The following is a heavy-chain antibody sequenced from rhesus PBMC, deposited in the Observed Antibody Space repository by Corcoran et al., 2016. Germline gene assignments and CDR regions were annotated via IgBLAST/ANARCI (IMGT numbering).Heavy chain of an antibody. CDR1: GYSIRSGYY. Sequence: QVQLQESGPGLVKPSETLTLNCAVSGYSIRSGYYLGWIRQPPGKGLEYIRYISVSSVSTYYHPSLKSRVTISKDTSKNQFSLKLSAVTAADTALYYCARQGEYSSGWYGGVYWGQGVLVTVSS. CDR3: ARQGEYSSGWYGGVY. V-gene: IGHV4-99*01. J-gene: IGHJ4*01. D-gene: IGHD6-31*01. CDR2: ISVSSVST.